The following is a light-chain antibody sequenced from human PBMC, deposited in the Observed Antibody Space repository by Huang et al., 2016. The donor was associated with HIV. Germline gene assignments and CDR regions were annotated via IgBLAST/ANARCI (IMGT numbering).Light chain of an antibody. CDR2: KAS. J-gene: IGKJ2*01. CDR3: QQYSRSAT. V-gene: IGKV1-5*03. CDR1: QIVTSW. Sequence: DIQMTQSPSTLSAAVGDRVTITCRASQIVTSWLAWFQQKPGKAPKLLIYKASTLESGVPSRFSGSGSGTEFTLTIDSLQPDDVATYYCQQYSRSATFGQGTKLEIK.